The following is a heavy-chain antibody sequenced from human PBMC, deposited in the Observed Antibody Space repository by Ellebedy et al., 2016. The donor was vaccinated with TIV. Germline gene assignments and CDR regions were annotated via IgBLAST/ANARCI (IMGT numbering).Heavy chain of an antibody. CDR1: GGSISGYY. D-gene: IGHD3-22*01. Sequence: MPSETLSLTCTVSGGSISGYYWSWIRQHPGQELEWIGYISYTGSTNYTTSLKGRVTISLDTSKNQFSLKLSSVTAADAAVYYCARLYYYDDSGDYSIDAFDIWGQGTMVTVSS. CDR2: ISYTGST. J-gene: IGHJ3*02. V-gene: IGHV4-59*08. CDR3: ARLYYYDDSGDYSIDAFDI.